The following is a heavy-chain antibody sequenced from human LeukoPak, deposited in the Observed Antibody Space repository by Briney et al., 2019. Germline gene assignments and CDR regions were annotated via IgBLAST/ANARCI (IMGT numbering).Heavy chain of an antibody. D-gene: IGHD3-3*01. CDR3: ARDNYDFWSGQIGSDWFDP. V-gene: IGHV3-7*01. CDR2: IKQDGSEK. J-gene: IGHJ5*02. CDR1: GFTFSSYW. Sequence: GGSLRLSCAASGFTFSSYWMSWVRQAPGKGLEWVANIKQDGSEKYYVDSVKGRFTISRDNAKNSLYLQMNSLRAEDTAVYYCARDNYDFWSGQIGSDWFDPWGQGTLVTVSS.